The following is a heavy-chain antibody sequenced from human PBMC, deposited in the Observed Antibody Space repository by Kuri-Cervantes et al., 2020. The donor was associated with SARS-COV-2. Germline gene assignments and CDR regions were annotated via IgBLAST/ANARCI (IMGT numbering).Heavy chain of an antibody. CDR1: GGSFSGYY. D-gene: IGHD5-18*01. V-gene: IGHV4-34*01. J-gene: IGHJ4*02. CDR3: ARGTKKYSYGPYFDY. CDR2: INHSGST. Sequence: SETLSLTCAVYGGSFSGYYWSWIRQPPGKGLEWIGEINHSGSTNYNPSLKSRVTISVDTSKNQFSLELSSVTAADTAVYYCARGTKKYSYGPYFDYWGQGTLVTVSS.